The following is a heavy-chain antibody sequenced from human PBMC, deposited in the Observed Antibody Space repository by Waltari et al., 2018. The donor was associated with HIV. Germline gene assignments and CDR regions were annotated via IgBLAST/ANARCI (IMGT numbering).Heavy chain of an antibody. CDR3: ARQSLGSFDY. V-gene: IGHV3-23*01. J-gene: IGHJ4*02. CDR1: GFTLSSYA. Sequence: EVQLLESGGGLVQPGGSLRHSCVTYGFTLSSYALSWVRQAPRKGLEWVSAITVSGGSTYYADSVKGRFTISRDNSKNTLYLQMDSLRAEDTAVYYCARQSLGSFDYWGQGTLVTVSS. D-gene: IGHD7-27*01. CDR2: ITVSGGST.